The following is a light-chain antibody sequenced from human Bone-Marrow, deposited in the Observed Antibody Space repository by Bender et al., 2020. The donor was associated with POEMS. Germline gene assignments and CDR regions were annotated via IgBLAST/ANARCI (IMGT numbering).Light chain of an antibody. V-gene: IGLV1-44*01. Sequence: QSVLTQPPSASATPGQRVTISCSRSASDRGTTSINWYQHLPGTAPKLIIYNSDQRPSGVPDRFSGSKSGNTASLSVSGLQAEDEADYYCTSYADGHIRVFGGGTKLTVL. J-gene: IGLJ3*02. CDR2: NSD. CDR1: ASDRGTTS. CDR3: TSYADGHIRV.